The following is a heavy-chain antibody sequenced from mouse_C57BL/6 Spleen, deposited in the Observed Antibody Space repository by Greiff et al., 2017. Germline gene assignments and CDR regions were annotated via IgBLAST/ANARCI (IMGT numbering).Heavy chain of an antibody. CDR1: GFTFSSYG. V-gene: IGHV5-6*01. CDR2: ISSGGSYT. CDR3: ARHVDYDVRAMDY. D-gene: IGHD2-4*01. J-gene: IGHJ4*01. Sequence: EVHLVESGGDLVKPGGSLKLSCAASGFTFSSYGMSWVRQTPDKRLEWVATISSGGSYTYYPDSVKGRFTISRDNAKNTLYRQMSSLKSEDTAMYYCARHVDYDVRAMDYWGQGTSVTVSS.